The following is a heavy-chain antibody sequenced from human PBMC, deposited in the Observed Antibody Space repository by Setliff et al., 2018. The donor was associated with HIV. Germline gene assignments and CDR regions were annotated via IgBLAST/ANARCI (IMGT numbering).Heavy chain of an antibody. J-gene: IGHJ5*02. CDR3: ARVLLITNAVYGVVSNRFDP. D-gene: IGHD3-3*01. Sequence: GVLKISCAASGFTFGNFWMHWVRQAPGKGLEWVASISPDGTRNHCVGSVKGRFTASRDNAKNSLYLQMNSLRAEDTAVYFCARVLLITNAVYGVVSNRFDPWGRGSQVTVSS. CDR2: ISPDGTRN. CDR1: GFTFGNFW. V-gene: IGHV3-7*03.